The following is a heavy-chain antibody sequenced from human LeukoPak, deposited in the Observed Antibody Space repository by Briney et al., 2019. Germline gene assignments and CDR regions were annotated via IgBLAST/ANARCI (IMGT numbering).Heavy chain of an antibody. J-gene: IGHJ3*02. CDR1: GGSVSSGSYY. CDR3: ARETPSLYGSSSGFDI. V-gene: IGHV4-61*01. CDR2: IYYSGST. Sequence: SETLSLTCTVSGGSVSSGSYYRSWIRQPPGKGLEWIGYIYYSGSTNYNPSLKSRVTISVDTSKNQFSLKLSSVTAADTAVYYCARETPSLYGSSSGFDIWGQGTMVTVSS. D-gene: IGHD6-13*01.